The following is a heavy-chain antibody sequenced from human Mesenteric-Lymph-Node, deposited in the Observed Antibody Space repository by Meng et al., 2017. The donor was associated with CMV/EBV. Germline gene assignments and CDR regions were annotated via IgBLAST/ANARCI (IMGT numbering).Heavy chain of an antibody. CDR3: AQQPVTLKWFDP. Sequence: CKVSGYSFTDCYIHWGQQAPGKGLEWVGLSDPGDGETIYAGKLQGRVTITADTSTDTAYMELSSLRSEDTAVYYCAQQPVTLKWFDPWGQGTLVTVSS. J-gene: IGHJ5*02. V-gene: IGHV1-69-2*01. CDR1: GYSFTDCY. D-gene: IGHD1/OR15-1a*01. CDR2: SDPGDGET.